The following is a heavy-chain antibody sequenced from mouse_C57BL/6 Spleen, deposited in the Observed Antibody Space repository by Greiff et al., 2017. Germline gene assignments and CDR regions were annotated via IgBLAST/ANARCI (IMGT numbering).Heavy chain of an antibody. V-gene: IGHV1-54*01. CDR3: ARGDYGNYEGFAY. J-gene: IGHJ3*01. D-gene: IGHD2-1*01. Sequence: QVQLKQSGAELVRPGTSVKVSCKASGYAFTNYLIEWVKQRPGQGLEWIGVLNPGSGGTNYNEKFKGKATLTADKSSSTAYMQLSSLTSEDSAVYFCARGDYGNYEGFAYWGQGTLVTVSA. CDR1: GYAFTNYL. CDR2: LNPGSGGT.